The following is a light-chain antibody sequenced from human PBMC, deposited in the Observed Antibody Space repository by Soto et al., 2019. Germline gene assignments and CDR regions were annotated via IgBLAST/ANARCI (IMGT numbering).Light chain of an antibody. CDR1: AFNIGKNA. V-gene: IGLV1-36*01. CDR3: VAWHDSLNALV. Sequence: QSVLTQPPSVSEAPRQRATISCSGNAFNIGKNAVNWYQQVPGKAPKLLISYDDLKPSGVSDRFSGSRSGTSAYLAISGLQSEDEADYYCVAWHDSLNALVFGGGTKVTVL. J-gene: IGLJ3*02. CDR2: YDD.